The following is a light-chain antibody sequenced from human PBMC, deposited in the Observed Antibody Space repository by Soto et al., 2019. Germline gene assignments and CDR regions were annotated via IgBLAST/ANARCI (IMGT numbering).Light chain of an antibody. CDR3: QQYGSSPRT. CDR1: QSVSSTY. V-gene: IGKV3-20*01. CDR2: GAS. Sequence: EIVLTQSPGTLSLSPGERATLSCSASQSVSSTYLAWYQQKPGQAPRLLIYGASSRATGIPDRFSGSGSGTEFTLTISRLEPEDFTVYYCQQYGSSPRTFGQGTRLDIK. J-gene: IGKJ2*01.